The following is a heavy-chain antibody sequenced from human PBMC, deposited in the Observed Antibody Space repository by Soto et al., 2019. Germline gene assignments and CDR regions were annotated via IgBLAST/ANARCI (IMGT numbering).Heavy chain of an antibody. CDR2: IYYSGST. CDR3: ARRGDWGSDEFDY. Sequence: SETLSLTCPVSGGSISPYYWSWIRQPPGKGLEWIGYIYYSGSTSYNPSLKSRVTIVVDTSKNQFSLNLSSMTATDTAVYYCARRGDWGSDEFDYWGQGTLVTVSS. J-gene: IGHJ4*02. V-gene: IGHV4-59*08. D-gene: IGHD7-27*01. CDR1: GGSISPYY.